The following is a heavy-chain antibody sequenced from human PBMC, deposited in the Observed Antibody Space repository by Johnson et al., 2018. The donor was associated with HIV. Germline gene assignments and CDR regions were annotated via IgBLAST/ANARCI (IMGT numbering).Heavy chain of an antibody. CDR1: RFTFSSYA. V-gene: IGHV3-30-3*01. CDR2: ISYDGNNK. Sequence: EQLVESGGGLVKPGGSLRLSCAASRFTFSSYAMHWVRQAPGKGLEWVAVISYDGNNKYYADSVKGRFTISRDNSKNTLYLQMNSLIAEDTAVYYCARVDRSWAFDIWGQGTMVTVSS. CDR3: ARVDRSWAFDI. D-gene: IGHD3-16*02. J-gene: IGHJ3*02.